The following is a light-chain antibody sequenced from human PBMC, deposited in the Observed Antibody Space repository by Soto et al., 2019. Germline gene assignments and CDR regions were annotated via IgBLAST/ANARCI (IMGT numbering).Light chain of an antibody. CDR2: SES. Sequence: EIVLTQSPGTLSLSPGERATLSCGASQSVSSSYLAWYQQKPGQAPRLLIFSESSRTTGIPDKFSVSGSGTDFTLTISRLEPEDFAVYYCQQYGSSPPYTFGQGTKLEIK. CDR3: QQYGSSPPYT. V-gene: IGKV3-20*01. J-gene: IGKJ2*01. CDR1: QSVSSSY.